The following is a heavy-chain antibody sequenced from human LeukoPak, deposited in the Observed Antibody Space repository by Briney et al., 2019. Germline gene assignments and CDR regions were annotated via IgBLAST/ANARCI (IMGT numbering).Heavy chain of an antibody. CDR3: ARSSVVPAAIKYYYYYMDV. CDR1: GYTFTSYG. J-gene: IGHJ6*03. V-gene: IGHV1-18*04. CDR2: ISAYNGYT. D-gene: IGHD2-2*01. Sequence: ASVKVSCKASGYTFTSYGISWVRQAPGQGLEWMGWISAYNGYTSYAQNFQGRVTMTTDTSTSTAYMELRSLRSDDTAVYYCARSSVVPAAIKYYYYYMDVWGKGTTVTVSS.